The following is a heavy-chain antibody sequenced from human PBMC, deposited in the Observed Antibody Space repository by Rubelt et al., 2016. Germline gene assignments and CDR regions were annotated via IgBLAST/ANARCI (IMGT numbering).Heavy chain of an antibody. CDR2: LSGSGGST. J-gene: IGHJ4*02. CDR3: VFDF. V-gene: IGHV3-23*04. CDR1: GFTFRSSA. Sequence: EVQLVESGGDLVQPGGSMRLSCAGSGFTFRSSAMSWVRQAPGKGLELVSALSGSGGSTYYADSVKGRFTISRDNSRNTLYLQMNSLRAEDTALYYCVFDFWGQGTRVTVSS.